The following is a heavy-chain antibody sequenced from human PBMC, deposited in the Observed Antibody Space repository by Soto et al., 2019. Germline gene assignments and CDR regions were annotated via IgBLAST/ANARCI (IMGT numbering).Heavy chain of an antibody. CDR2: ISYDEIDK. V-gene: IGHV3-30*03. CDR1: GFTFTSHA. CDR3: ARPVYDSSGYPWKGFDY. Sequence: QAGGSLRLSCAASGFTFTSHAMHWVRQTPGKGLEWVAAISYDEIDKKYASSVKGRFTVSRDNVKNTLSLQMNSLRAEDTAVYYCARPVYDSSGYPWKGFDYWGQGTLVTVSS. J-gene: IGHJ4*02. D-gene: IGHD3-22*01.